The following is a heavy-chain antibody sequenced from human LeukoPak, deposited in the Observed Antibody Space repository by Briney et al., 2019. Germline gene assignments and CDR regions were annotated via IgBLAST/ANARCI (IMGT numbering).Heavy chain of an antibody. CDR2: IYTAGST. CDR3: TRSGPPDPC. Sequence: GGSLRLSCAASGFIFYNYAMSWVRQAPGKGLEWVSVIYTAGSTYYADSVKGRFTISRDNFRNTLYLQMNTLRAEDTAMYYCTRSGPPDPCWDQGTMVTVSS. V-gene: IGHV3-53*01. CDR1: GFIFYNYA. D-gene: IGHD1-14*01. J-gene: IGHJ3*01.